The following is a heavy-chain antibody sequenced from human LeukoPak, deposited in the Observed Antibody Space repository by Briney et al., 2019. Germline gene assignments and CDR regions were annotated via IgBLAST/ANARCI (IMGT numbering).Heavy chain of an antibody. J-gene: IGHJ4*02. V-gene: IGHV1-3*01. D-gene: IGHD6-19*01. Sequence: ASVKVSCKASGYTFTSYAMHWVRQAPGQRLEWMGWINAGNGNTKYSQKFQGRVTITRDASASTAYMELSSLRSEDMAVYYCARGYSSGSFDYWGQGTLVTVSS. CDR1: GYTFTSYA. CDR3: ARGYSSGSFDY. CDR2: INAGNGNT.